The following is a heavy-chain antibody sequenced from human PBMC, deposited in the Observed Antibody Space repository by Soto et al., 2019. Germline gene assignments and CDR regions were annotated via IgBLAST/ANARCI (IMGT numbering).Heavy chain of an antibody. CDR2: IERDDDDK. J-gene: IGHJ6*02. V-gene: IGHV2-70*13. CDR1: GFSLTSPGMC. Sequence: PMLLNPTETLTLTCTFSGFSLTSPGMCVSWIRQSPGKALEWLALIERDDDDKYYSTALKARLTISKDTRKNQVVLTMANMDPAATATYYCARAIRGPRRFNGMDVWGQGTTVT. CDR3: ARAIRGPRRFNGMDV. D-gene: IGHD2-2*02.